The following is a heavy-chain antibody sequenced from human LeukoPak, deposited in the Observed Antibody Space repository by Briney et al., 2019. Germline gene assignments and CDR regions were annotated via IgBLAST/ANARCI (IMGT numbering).Heavy chain of an antibody. J-gene: IGHJ4*02. V-gene: IGHV1-2*02. Sequence: ASVKVSCKASGYILTAYYMHWVRQAPGQGLEWMGWINPNSGDTSYAQRFQGRVTMTRDTSISTAYMELRSLRSDDTAVYYCARDVNTYCGGDCYTTFDYWGQGTLVTVSS. CDR2: INPNSGDT. CDR3: ARDVNTYCGGDCYTTFDY. D-gene: IGHD2-21*02. CDR1: GYILTAYY.